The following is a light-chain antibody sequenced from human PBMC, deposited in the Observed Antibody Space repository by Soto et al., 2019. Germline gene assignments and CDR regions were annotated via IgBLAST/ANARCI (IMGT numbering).Light chain of an antibody. CDR1: QVIINY. J-gene: IGKJ1*01. CDR2: AAS. Sequence: DIQMTQSPSSLSASVGDRVTITCRASQVIINYLAWYQQKPGKVPKLLIYAASTLQSGVPSRFSGSGSGTDFTLTISSLQPEDVATYYCQKYNSAPRTFGQGTKVEIK. V-gene: IGKV1-27*01. CDR3: QKYNSAPRT.